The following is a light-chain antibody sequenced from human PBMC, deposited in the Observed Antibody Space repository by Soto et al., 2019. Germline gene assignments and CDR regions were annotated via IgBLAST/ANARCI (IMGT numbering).Light chain of an antibody. CDR2: SNN. CDR3: AAWDYSLNGVV. Sequence: QSVLTQPPSASGTPGQRVTISCSGSSSNIGSNTVNWYQQLPGTAPKLLISSNNQRPSGVPDRFSGSKSGTSASLAISGLQSEDEAYYYCAAWDYSLNGVVFGGGTKLTVL. V-gene: IGLV1-44*01. CDR1: SSNIGSNT. J-gene: IGLJ2*01.